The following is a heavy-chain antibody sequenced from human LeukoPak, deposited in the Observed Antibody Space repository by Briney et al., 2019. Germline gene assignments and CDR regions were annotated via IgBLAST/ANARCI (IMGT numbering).Heavy chain of an antibody. D-gene: IGHD1-14*01. V-gene: IGHV3-30*02. CDR2: IRYDGSDK. J-gene: IGHJ6*03. CDR1: GCIFSNYG. Sequence: AGSLRLSCGASGCIFSNYGIHWVCQAPGKGLGWVAFIRYDGSDKYYADSVKGRFTISRDNSKNTLYLQMNSLRAEDTAVYYCAKGYNYCIDVWGKGTTVTVSS. CDR3: AKGYNYCIDV.